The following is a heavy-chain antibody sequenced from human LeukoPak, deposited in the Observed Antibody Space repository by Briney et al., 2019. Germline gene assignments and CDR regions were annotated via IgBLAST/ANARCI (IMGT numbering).Heavy chain of an antibody. CDR1: GFTFSSYG. D-gene: IGHD6-6*01. CDR3: AKDITEYSSSAGGDY. V-gene: IGHV3-30*02. CDR2: IRYDGSNK. Sequence: GGSLRLSCAASGFTFSSYGMHWVRQAPGKGLEWVAFIRYDGSNKYYADSVKGRFTISRDNSKNTLYLQMNSLRAEDTAVYYCAKDITEYSSSAGGDYWGQGTLVTVSS. J-gene: IGHJ4*02.